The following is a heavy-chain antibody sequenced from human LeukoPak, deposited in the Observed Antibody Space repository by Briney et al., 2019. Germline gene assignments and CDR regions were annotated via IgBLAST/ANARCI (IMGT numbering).Heavy chain of an antibody. V-gene: IGHV1-2*02. Sequence: ASVKVSCKASGYTFTGYYMHWVRQAPGQGLEWMGWINPNSCGTNYAQKFQGRVTMTRDTSISTAYMELSRLRSDDTAVYYCARDDIGGWFDPWGQGTLVTVSS. CDR1: GYTFTGYY. CDR2: INPNSCGT. CDR3: ARDDIGGWFDP. D-gene: IGHD5-12*01. J-gene: IGHJ5*02.